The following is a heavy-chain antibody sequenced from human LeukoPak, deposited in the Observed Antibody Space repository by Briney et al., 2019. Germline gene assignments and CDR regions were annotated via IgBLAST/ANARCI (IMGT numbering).Heavy chain of an antibody. V-gene: IGHV4-4*02. CDR2: IYHSGST. CDR1: GGSISSSNW. CDR3: AREYYDFWSGYRYFDY. D-gene: IGHD3-3*01. J-gene: IGHJ4*02. Sequence: TSETLSLTCAVSGGSISSSNWWSWVRQPPGKGLEWIGEIYHSGSTNYNPSLKSRVTISVDTSKNQFSLKLSSVTAADTAVYYCAREYYDFWSGYRYFDYWGQGTLVTVSS.